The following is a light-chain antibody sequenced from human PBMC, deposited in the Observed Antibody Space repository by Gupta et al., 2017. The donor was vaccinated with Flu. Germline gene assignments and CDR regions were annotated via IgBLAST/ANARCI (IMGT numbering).Light chain of an antibody. Sequence: DIVLAQSPATLSLSPGERATLSCRASQSIRTYLAWYQQKPGQAPRLLIYDASNRATGIPGRFTGSGSGTDFTLTISSREPEDFAVYYCQQRTSWPTFGQGTRLEIK. V-gene: IGKV3-11*01. CDR3: QQRTSWPT. CDR2: DAS. CDR1: QSIRTY. J-gene: IGKJ5*01.